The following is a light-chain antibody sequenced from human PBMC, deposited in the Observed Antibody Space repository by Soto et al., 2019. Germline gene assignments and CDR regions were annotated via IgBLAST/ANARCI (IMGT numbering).Light chain of an antibody. Sequence: QSALTQPPSASGSPGQSVTISCTGTSSDVGAYDYVSWFQQHPGKAPNLMIYEVTKRPSGVPDRFSGSKSGNTASLTVSGLHAADEADYYCSSYAGNNKYVFGIGTQLTVL. CDR2: EVT. CDR3: SSYAGNNKYV. V-gene: IGLV2-8*01. CDR1: SSDVGAYDY. J-gene: IGLJ7*01.